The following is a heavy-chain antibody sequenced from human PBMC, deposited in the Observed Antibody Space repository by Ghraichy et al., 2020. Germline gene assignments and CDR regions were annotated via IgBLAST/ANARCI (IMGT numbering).Heavy chain of an antibody. J-gene: IGHJ3*02. Sequence: GGSLRLSCTASGFTFGDYAMSWFRQAPGKGLEWVGFIRSKAYGGTTEYAASVKGRFTISRDDSKSIAYLQMNSLKTEDTAVYYCTRDLAMIVVEPNAFDIWGQGTMVTVSS. V-gene: IGHV3-49*03. CDR3: TRDLAMIVVEPNAFDI. CDR1: GFTFGDYA. CDR2: IRSKAYGGTT. D-gene: IGHD3-22*01.